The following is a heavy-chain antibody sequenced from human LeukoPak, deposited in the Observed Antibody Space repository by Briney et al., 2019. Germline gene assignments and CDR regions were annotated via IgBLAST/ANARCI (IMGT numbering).Heavy chain of an antibody. J-gene: IGHJ4*02. Sequence: ASVKVSCKASRYTSMSYGILWVRQAPGHGLEGMGGSSVYNGNTNYAQKFQGRVTMTTDTTTSTAYMELRTLISDDTAVYSCAKGSRVDADGHFDNWGQGTMVTVSS. CDR1: RYTSMSYG. D-gene: IGHD2-15*01. CDR3: AKGSRVDADGHFDN. CDR2: SSVYNGNT. V-gene: IGHV1-18*01.